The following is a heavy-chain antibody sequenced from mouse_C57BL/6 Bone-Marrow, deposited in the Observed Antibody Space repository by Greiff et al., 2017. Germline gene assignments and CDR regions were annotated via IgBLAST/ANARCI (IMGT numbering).Heavy chain of an antibody. Sequence: EVQRVESGGDLVKPGGSLKLSCAASGFTFSSYGMSWVRQTPDKRLEWVATISSGGSYTYYPDSVKGRFTISRDNAKNTLYLQMSSLKSEDTAMYYCARHSGTTVVPFAYWGQGTLVTVSA. CDR2: ISSGGSYT. J-gene: IGHJ3*01. V-gene: IGHV5-6*01. CDR3: ARHSGTTVVPFAY. D-gene: IGHD1-1*01. CDR1: GFTFSSYG.